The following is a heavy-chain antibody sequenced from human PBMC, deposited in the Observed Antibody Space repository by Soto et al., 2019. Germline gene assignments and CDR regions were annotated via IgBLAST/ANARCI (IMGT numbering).Heavy chain of an antibody. V-gene: IGHV3-9*01. CDR2: ISWNSGSI. D-gene: IGHD6-13*01. Sequence: GGSLRLSCAASGFTFDDYAMHWVRQAPGKGLEWVSGISWNSGSIGYADSVKGRFTISRDNAKNSLYLQMNSLRAEDTALYYCAEDRFPYSSSWYLAFDIWGQGTMVTVSS. CDR1: GFTFDDYA. CDR3: AEDRFPYSSSWYLAFDI. J-gene: IGHJ3*02.